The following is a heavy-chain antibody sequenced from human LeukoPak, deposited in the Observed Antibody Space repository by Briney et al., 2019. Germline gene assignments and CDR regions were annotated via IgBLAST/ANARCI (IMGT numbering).Heavy chain of an antibody. CDR2: IYSGGST. CDR3: ASTFYCDSPPY. CDR1: GFTVRSNY. Sequence: GGSLRLSCAASGFTVRSNYMSWVRQAPGKGLEWVSVIYSGGSTYYADSVKGRFTISRDNSKNTLYLQMNSLRAEDTAVYYCASTFYCDSPPYWGQGTLVTVSS. J-gene: IGHJ4*02. D-gene: IGHD4-17*01. V-gene: IGHV3-66*01.